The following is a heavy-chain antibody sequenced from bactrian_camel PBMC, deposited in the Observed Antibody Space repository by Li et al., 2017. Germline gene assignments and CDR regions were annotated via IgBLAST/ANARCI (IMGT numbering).Heavy chain of an antibody. Sequence: QVQLVESGGGSVQAGGSLKLLCAASGYTYSSYCMGWFRQAPGGEREGVAAIDSDGVRRYADSVKGRFTISQDNDKDTLYLDMNSLKPEDSAMYYCAVDRFYCARWLSGDYWGKGTQVTVS. CDR3: AVDRFYCARWLSGDY. V-gene: IGHV3S26*01. CDR1: GYTYSSYC. CDR2: IDSDGVR. D-gene: IGHD1*01. J-gene: IGHJ4*01.